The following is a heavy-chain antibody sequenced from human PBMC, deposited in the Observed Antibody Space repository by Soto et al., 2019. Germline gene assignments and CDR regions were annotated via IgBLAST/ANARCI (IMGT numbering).Heavy chain of an antibody. CDR1: GLTFSNVW. V-gene: IGHV3-15*01. CDR3: TTTRDPDDY. CDR2: IRSNADGGAT. Sequence: EVQLVESGGGLVQPGGSLRLSCEASGLTFSNVWMSWVRQAPGKGLEWVGRIRSNADGGATDYAAPVKGRFTISRDDSKNTLYLQMNGLKTEDTALYYCTTTRDPDDYWGRGTLVTVSS. J-gene: IGHJ4*02.